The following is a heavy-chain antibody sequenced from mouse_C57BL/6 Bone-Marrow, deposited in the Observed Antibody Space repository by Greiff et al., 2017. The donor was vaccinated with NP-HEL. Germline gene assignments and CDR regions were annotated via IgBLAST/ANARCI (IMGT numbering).Heavy chain of an antibody. CDR3: PITTVVATPFAY. D-gene: IGHD1-1*01. V-gene: IGHV6-6*01. J-gene: IGHJ3*01. CDR2: IRNKANNHAT. Sequence: EVQLVESGGGLVQPGGSMKLSCAASGFTFSDAWMDWVRQSPEKGLEWVAEIRNKANNHATYYAESVKGRFTISRDDSKSSVYLQMNSLRAEDTGIYYCPITTVVATPFAYWGQGTLVTVSA. CDR1: GFTFSDAW.